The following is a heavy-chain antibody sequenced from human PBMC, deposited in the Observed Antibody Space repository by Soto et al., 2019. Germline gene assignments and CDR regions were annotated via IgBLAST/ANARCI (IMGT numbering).Heavy chain of an antibody. Sequence: QVQLVQSGGKVKEPGASVKVSCKASGYTFSTYGISWVRQAPGQGLEWMGWVTTYNGNTNYAQKLQGRITLTTDTSTSTAYMELSSLRSDDTAVYYCSRRTHDAFDIWGQGTMVTVSS. CDR3: SRRTHDAFDI. CDR2: VTTYNGNT. V-gene: IGHV1-18*01. CDR1: GYTFSTYG. J-gene: IGHJ3*02.